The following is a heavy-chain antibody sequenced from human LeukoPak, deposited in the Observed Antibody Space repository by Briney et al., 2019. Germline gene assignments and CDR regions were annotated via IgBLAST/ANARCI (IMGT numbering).Heavy chain of an antibody. CDR3: ARGLRRYSKAFPFDY. CDR2: INHSGST. Sequence: KPSETLSLTCAVYGGSFSGYYWSWIRQPPGKGLEWIGEINHSGSTNYNPSLKSRVTISVDTSKNQFSLKLSSVTAADTAVYYCARGLRRYSKAFPFDYWGQGTLVTVSS. J-gene: IGHJ4*02. CDR1: GGSFSGYY. V-gene: IGHV4-34*01. D-gene: IGHD5-18*01.